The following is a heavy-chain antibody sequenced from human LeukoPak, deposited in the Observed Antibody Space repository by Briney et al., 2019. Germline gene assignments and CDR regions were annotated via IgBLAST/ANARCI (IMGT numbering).Heavy chain of an antibody. D-gene: IGHD3-9*01. CDR3: ARDILTGYDY. J-gene: IGHJ4*02. Sequence: SETLSLTCTVSTGSISSYCWSWIRQPPGKGLEWIGYIFYSGTTKYNPSLKSRVTISVDTSKNQFSLKLSSVTAADSAVYYCARDILTGYDYWGQGTLVTVSS. CDR1: TGSISSYC. CDR2: IFYSGTT. V-gene: IGHV4-59*01.